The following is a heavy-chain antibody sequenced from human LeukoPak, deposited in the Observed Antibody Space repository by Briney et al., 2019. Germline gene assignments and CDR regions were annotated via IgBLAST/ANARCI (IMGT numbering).Heavy chain of an antibody. V-gene: IGHV4-39*07. D-gene: IGHD3-16*02. Sequence: SETLPLTCTVSGGSISSSSYYWGWIRQPPGKGLEWIGSIYYSGSTYYNPSLKSRVTISVDTSKNQFSLKLSSVTAADTAVYYCAREPIMITFGGVIAMPLDYWGQGTLVTVSS. J-gene: IGHJ4*02. CDR2: IYYSGST. CDR3: AREPIMITFGGVIAMPLDY. CDR1: GGSISSSSYY.